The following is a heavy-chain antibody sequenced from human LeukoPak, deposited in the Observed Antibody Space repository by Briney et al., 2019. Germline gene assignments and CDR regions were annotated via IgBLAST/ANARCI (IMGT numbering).Heavy chain of an antibody. CDR1: GFTLSSYE. J-gene: IGHJ4*02. V-gene: IGHV3-23*01. Sequence: GGSLRLSCTASGFTLSSYEMSWIRQAPGKGLEWVSSIDYSGGSTYYADSVKGRFTISRDNSKNTLYLQMSSLRAEDTALYYCAKDPFFESSGNYFDYWGQGALVTVSS. CDR2: IDYSGGST. CDR3: AKDPFFESSGNYFDY. D-gene: IGHD3-10*01.